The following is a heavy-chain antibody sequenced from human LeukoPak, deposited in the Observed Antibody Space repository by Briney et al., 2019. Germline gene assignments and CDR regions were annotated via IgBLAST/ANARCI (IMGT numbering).Heavy chain of an antibody. CDR1: GGSISSSNW. CDR3: ARVGYYYDSSGYIDY. J-gene: IGHJ4*02. CDR2: IYHSGST. D-gene: IGHD3-22*01. Sequence: KPSETLSLTCAVSGGSISSSNWWSWVRQPPGKGLEWIGEIYHSGSTNYNPSLKSRVTISVDKSKNQFSLKLSSVTAADTAVYYCARVGYYYDSSGYIDYWGQGTLVTVSS. V-gene: IGHV4-4*02.